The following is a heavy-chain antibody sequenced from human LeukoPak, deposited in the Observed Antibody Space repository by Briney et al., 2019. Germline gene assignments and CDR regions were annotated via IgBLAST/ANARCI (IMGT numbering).Heavy chain of an antibody. V-gene: IGHV3-23*01. CDR2: ISGSGDNT. Sequence: GGSLRLSCEASGFTFRSHAMSWVRQAPGKGLEWVSVISGSGDNTYYADSVKGRFTISRDNAKNSLYLQMNSLRAEDAAVYYCARIDAFDIWGQGTMVTVSS. CDR1: GFTFRSHA. J-gene: IGHJ3*02. CDR3: ARIDAFDI.